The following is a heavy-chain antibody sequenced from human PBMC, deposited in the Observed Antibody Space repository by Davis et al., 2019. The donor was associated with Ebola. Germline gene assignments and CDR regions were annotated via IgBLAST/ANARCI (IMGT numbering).Heavy chain of an antibody. Sequence: ASVKVSCKASGYTFTGYYMHWVRQAPGQGLEWMGRINPNSGGTNYAQKFQGRVTMTTDTSTGTAYLDLRSLRSDDTAVYFCARTSIVGTTTTASDIWGQGTLVTVSS. CDR1: GYTFTGYY. CDR2: INPNSGGT. D-gene: IGHD1-26*01. CDR3: ARTSIVGTTTTASDI. J-gene: IGHJ3*02. V-gene: IGHV1-2*06.